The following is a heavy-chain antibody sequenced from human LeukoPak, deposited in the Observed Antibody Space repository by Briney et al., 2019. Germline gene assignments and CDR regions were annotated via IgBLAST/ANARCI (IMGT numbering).Heavy chain of an antibody. CDR3: ARMATFHYYFDY. J-gene: IGHJ4*02. V-gene: IGHV3-30-3*01. D-gene: IGHD5-24*01. CDR2: ISYDGSNK. Sequence: GGSLRLSCAASGFTFSSYAMSWVRQAPGKGLEWVAVISYDGSNKYYADSVKGRFTISRDNSKNTLYLQMNSLRAEDTAVYYCARMATFHYYFDYWGQGTLVTVSS. CDR1: GFTFSSYA.